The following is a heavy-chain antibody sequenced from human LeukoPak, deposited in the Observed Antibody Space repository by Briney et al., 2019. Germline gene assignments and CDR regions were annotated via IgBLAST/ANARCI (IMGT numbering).Heavy chain of an antibody. CDR2: ISSSGSTI. CDR3: ARARVYYSSNHLYYFDY. Sequence: GGSLRLSCAASGFTFSDYYMSWIRQAPGKGLEWVSYISSSGSTIYYADSVKGRFTISRDNAKNSLYLQMNSLRAEDTAVYYCARARVYYSSNHLYYFDYWGQGTLVTVSS. J-gene: IGHJ4*02. D-gene: IGHD3-10*01. V-gene: IGHV3-11*01. CDR1: GFTFSDYY.